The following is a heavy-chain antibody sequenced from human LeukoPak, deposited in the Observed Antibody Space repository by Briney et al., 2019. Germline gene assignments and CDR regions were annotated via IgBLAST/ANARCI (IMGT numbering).Heavy chain of an antibody. CDR1: GGSISSYY. CDR3: ARARSSPYDYVWGGDRYYYGMDV. V-gene: IGHV4-59*12. J-gene: IGHJ6*02. CDR2: IYYSGST. Sequence: PSETLSLTCTVSGGSISSYYWSWIRQPPGKGLEWIGYIYYSGSTNYNPSLKSRVTISVDTSKNQFSLKLSSVTAADTAVYYCARARSSPYDYVWGGDRYYYGMDVWGQGTTVTVSS. D-gene: IGHD3-16*01.